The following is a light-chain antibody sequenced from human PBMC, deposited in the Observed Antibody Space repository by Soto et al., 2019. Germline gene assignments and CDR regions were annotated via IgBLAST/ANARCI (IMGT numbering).Light chain of an antibody. J-gene: IGKJ2*01. V-gene: IGKV3-20*01. Sequence: PGERATLSCRASHIVSSSYLAWYQQKPGQAPRLLIYGASSRATGIPDRFSGSGSGTDFTLTISRLEPEDFAVYYCQQNSSSPPYTFGQGTRLEIK. CDR3: QQNSSSPPYT. CDR1: HIVSSSY. CDR2: GAS.